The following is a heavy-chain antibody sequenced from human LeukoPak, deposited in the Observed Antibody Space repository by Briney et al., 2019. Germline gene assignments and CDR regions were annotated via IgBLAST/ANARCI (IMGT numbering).Heavy chain of an antibody. Sequence: GSLRLSCAASGFTSSSYWMGWVRQAPGKGLEWVANIKQDGSEKYYVDSVKGRFTISRDNAKNSLYLQMNSLRAEDTAVYYCARDLRRRDYDSSGYYYYFDYWGQGTLVTVSS. CDR2: IKQDGSEK. CDR1: GFTSSSYW. CDR3: ARDLRRRDYDSSGYYYYFDY. D-gene: IGHD3-22*01. J-gene: IGHJ4*02. V-gene: IGHV3-7*01.